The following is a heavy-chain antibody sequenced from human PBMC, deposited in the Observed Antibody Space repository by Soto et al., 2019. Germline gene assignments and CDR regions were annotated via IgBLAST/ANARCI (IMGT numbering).Heavy chain of an antibody. D-gene: IGHD3-10*01. CDR3: AKTYSMVRGVINAFDI. CDR1: GFTFSSYA. Sequence: GGSLRLSCAASGFTFSSYAMSWVRQAPGKGLEWVSAISGSGGSTYYADSVKGRFTISRDNSKNTLYLQMNSLRAEDTAVYYCAKTYSMVRGVINAFDIWGQGTMVTVSS. J-gene: IGHJ3*02. CDR2: ISGSGGST. V-gene: IGHV3-23*01.